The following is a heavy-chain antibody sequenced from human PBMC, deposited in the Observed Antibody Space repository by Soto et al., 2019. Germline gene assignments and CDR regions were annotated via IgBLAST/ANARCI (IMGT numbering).Heavy chain of an antibody. D-gene: IGHD4-17*01. V-gene: IGHV3-33*01. Sequence: QVQLVASGGGVVQPGTSLRLSCEASGFTFSDHAMHWVRQAPGKGQEWVAVVWFDGGNKFYTDSVKGRFTISRDNSKNTLFLQMNSLRVVDTAVYYCARAPAGDYTLYHYYTMDVWGQGTPVTVSS. CDR1: GFTFSDHA. CDR2: VWFDGGNK. CDR3: ARAPAGDYTLYHYYTMDV. J-gene: IGHJ6*02.